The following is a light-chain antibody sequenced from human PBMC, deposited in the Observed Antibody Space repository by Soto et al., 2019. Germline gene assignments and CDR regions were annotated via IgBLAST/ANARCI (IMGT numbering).Light chain of an antibody. J-gene: IGKJ1*01. CDR2: EAS. V-gene: IGKV1-5*03. CDR1: QTISGW. Sequence: DIQMTQSPSTLSASVGDRVTITCRASQTISGWLAWYQQKPGKAPKLLICEASILESGVPSRFSGSRSGTECTLTIDSMQPDDFATYYCQQYTSYSPTFGHGTKVEI. CDR3: QQYTSYSPT.